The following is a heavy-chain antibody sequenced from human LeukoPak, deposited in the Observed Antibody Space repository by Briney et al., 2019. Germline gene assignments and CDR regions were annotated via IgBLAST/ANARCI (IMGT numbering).Heavy chain of an antibody. Sequence: GESLKISCKGSGYSFTSYWIGWVRQMPGKGLEWMGIIYPGDSDTRYSPSFQGQVTISADKSTSTAYLQWSSLKASDTAMYYCARRSVVYGDHADYWGQGTLVTVSS. J-gene: IGHJ4*02. CDR3: ARRSVVYGDHADY. D-gene: IGHD4-17*01. CDR2: IYPGDSDT. CDR1: GYSFTSYW. V-gene: IGHV5-51*01.